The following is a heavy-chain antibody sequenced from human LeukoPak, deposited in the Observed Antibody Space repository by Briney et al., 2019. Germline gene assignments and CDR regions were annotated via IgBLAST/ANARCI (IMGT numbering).Heavy chain of an antibody. D-gene: IGHD5-12*01. CDR3: ARGGRGYSGYASLSYYYYYMDV. CDR2: ISAYNGNT. Sequence: ASVKVSCKASGYTFTNYAISWVRQAPGQGLEWMGWISAYNGNTKYTQKFQGRVTMTRDTSTSTAYMELSSLRSEDTAVYYCARGGRGYSGYASLSYYYYYMDVWGKGTTVTISS. V-gene: IGHV1-18*01. J-gene: IGHJ6*03. CDR1: GYTFTNYA.